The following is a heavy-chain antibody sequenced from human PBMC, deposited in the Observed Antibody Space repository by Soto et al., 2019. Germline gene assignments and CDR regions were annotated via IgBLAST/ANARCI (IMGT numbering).Heavy chain of an antibody. V-gene: IGHV3-30*18. CDR3: AKGSYSGGDSYFDY. J-gene: IGHJ4*02. CDR2: VSYDGSNK. CDR1: GFTFSSYG. D-gene: IGHD2-21*02. Sequence: GVSLDLSLAASGFTFSSYGMFWVRQAPGKGLEWVADVSYDGSNKNYADSVKGRFTISRDNSKNTLYLQMNSLRAEDTTGYYCAKGSYSGGDSYFDYSGQGTLVPVSS.